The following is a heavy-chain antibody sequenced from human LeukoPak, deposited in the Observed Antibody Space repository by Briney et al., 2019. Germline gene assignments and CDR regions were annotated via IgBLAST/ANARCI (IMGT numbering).Heavy chain of an antibody. CDR2: IVVGSGNT. J-gene: IGHJ5*02. D-gene: IGHD2-15*01. V-gene: IGHV1-58*01. CDR1: GFTFTSTA. CDR3: IAATPWNWFDP. Sequence: VKVSCKASGFTFTSTAVQWVRQARGQRLEWIGWIVVGSGNTNYAQKFQERVTITRDMSTSTAYMELSSLRSENTAVYYCIAATPWNWFDPWGQGTLVTVSS.